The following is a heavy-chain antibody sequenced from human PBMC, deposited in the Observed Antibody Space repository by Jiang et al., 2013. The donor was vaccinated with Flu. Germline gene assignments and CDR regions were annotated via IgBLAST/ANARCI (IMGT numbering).Heavy chain of an antibody. D-gene: IGHD6-6*01. Sequence: KGLEWVSVIYSGGSTYYADSVKGRFTISRDNSKNTLYLQMNSLRAEDTAVYYCARDSSSSSYWGQGTLVTVSS. CDR2: IYSGGST. V-gene: IGHV3-66*01. CDR3: ARDSSSSSY. J-gene: IGHJ4*02.